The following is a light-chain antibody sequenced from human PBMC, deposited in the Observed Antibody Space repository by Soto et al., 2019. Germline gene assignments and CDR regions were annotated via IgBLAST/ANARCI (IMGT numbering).Light chain of an antibody. J-gene: IGKJ1*01. CDR3: QQYGSSRT. CDR2: GAS. CDR1: QSVSSSY. Sequence: EIVLTQSPGTLSLSPGERATLSCRASQSVSSSYLAWYQQKPGQAPRLLIYGASSRATGIPDRFSSSGSGTAFTLTISRLEPEDFAVYYCQQYGSSRTFGQGTKVEIK. V-gene: IGKV3-20*01.